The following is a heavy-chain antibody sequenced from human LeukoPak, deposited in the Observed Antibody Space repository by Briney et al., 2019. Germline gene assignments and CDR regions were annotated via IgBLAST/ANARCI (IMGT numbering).Heavy chain of an antibody. J-gene: IGHJ4*02. V-gene: IGHV3-30*03. Sequence: GGSLGLSCAASGFTFSSFGMHWVRQAPGKGLEWVAVISYDGTNKYYADSVKGRFTISRDNSKNTLFLQMNSLRAEDTAVYYCAANYDFWSGDYFFGYWGQGTLVTVSS. CDR1: GFTFSSFG. D-gene: IGHD3-3*01. CDR3: AANYDFWSGDYFFGY. CDR2: ISYDGTNK.